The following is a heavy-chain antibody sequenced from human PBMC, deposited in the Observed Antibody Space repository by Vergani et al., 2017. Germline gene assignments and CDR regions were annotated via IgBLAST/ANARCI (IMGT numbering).Heavy chain of an antibody. CDR2: IYPGDSDT. Sequence: EVQLVETGGGLIQPGESLRISCKGSGYSFTSYWISWVRQMPGKGLEWMGIIYPGDSDTRYSPSFQGQVTISADKSISTAYLQWSSLKASDTAMYYCARPDPTSVYYFDYWGQGTLVTVSS. CDR1: GYSFTSYW. J-gene: IGHJ4*02. CDR3: ARPDPTSVYYFDY. D-gene: IGHD1-14*01. V-gene: IGHV5-51*01.